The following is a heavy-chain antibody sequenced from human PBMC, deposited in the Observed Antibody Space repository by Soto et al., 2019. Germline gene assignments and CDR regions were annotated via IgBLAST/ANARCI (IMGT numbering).Heavy chain of an antibody. CDR3: ATLLRFLDWSGYGMDG. CDR2: INHSGST. V-gene: IGHV4-34*01. D-gene: IGHD3-3*01. Sequence: PSETLSLTCAVYGGSFSGYYWSWIRQPPGKGLEWIGEINHSGSTNYNPSLKSRVTISVDTSKNQFSLKLSSVTAADTAVYYCATLLRFLDWSGYGMDGWGQGTTVTVSS. CDR1: GGSFSGYY. J-gene: IGHJ6*02.